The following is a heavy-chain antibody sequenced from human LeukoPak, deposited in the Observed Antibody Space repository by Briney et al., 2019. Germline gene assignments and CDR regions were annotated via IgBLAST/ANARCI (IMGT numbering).Heavy chain of an antibody. CDR2: IYYSGST. CDR1: GGSISSGGYY. J-gene: IGHJ3*02. CDR3: AREDYGDYVDAFDI. Sequence: SQTLSLTCTVSGGSISSGGYYWSWIRQHPGKGLEWIGYIYYSGSTYYNPSLKSRVTISVDTSKNQFSLKLSSVTAADTAVYYCAREDYGDYVDAFDIWGQGTMVTVSS. V-gene: IGHV4-31*03. D-gene: IGHD4-17*01.